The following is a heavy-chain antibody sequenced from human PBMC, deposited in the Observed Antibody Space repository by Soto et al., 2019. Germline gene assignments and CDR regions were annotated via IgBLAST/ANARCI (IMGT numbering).Heavy chain of an antibody. CDR1: GYTFTSYG. D-gene: IGHD3-3*01. CDR3: ARVGDYDFWSGFRQSGAFDM. V-gene: IGHV1-18*01. CDR2: ISAYNGNT. J-gene: IGHJ3*02. Sequence: ASVKVSCKASGYTFTSYGISWVRQAPGQGLEWMGWISAYNGNTNYAQKLQGRVTMTTDTSTSTAYMELRSLRSDDTAVYYCARVGDYDFWSGFRQSGAFDMWGQGTSVT.